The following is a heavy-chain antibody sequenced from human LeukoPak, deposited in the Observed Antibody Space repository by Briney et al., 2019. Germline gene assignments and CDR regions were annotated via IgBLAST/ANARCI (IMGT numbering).Heavy chain of an antibody. D-gene: IGHD1-26*01. Sequence: SDTLSLTCTVSGGSISSYYWSWIRQPPGKALEWIGYIYYSGSTNYNPSLKGRVTISVDTSKNQFSLKLSSVTAADTAVYYCARRTSGSYSQLDSWGRGTLVAVSS. V-gene: IGHV4-59*08. CDR2: IYYSGST. CDR3: ARRTSGSYSQLDS. CDR1: GGSISSYY. J-gene: IGHJ4*02.